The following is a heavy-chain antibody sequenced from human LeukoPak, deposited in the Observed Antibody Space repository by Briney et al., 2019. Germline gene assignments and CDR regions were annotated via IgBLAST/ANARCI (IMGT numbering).Heavy chain of an antibody. D-gene: IGHD3-22*01. J-gene: IGHJ4*02. CDR1: GGSISSGSYY. CDR3: ARGTTYNQYYYDSSAYYSFDY. Sequence: PSETLSLTCTVSGGSISSGSYYWSWIRQPAGKGLEWIGRIYTNGSTNYNPSLKSRVTTSVDTSKNQFSLKLSSVTAADTAVYYCARGTTYNQYYYDSSAYYSFDYWGQGTLVTVSS. V-gene: IGHV4-61*02. CDR2: IYTNGST.